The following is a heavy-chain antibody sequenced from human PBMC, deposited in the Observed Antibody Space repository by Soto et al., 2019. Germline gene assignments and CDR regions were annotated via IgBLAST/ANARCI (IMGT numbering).Heavy chain of an antibody. CDR3: ARDSSSWYRGFNWFDP. V-gene: IGHV1-69*06. J-gene: IGHJ5*02. CDR1: GGTFSSYA. D-gene: IGHD6-13*01. Sequence: ASVKVSCKASGGTFSSYAISWVRQAPGQGLEWMGGIIPIFGTANYAQKFQGRVTITADKSTSTAYMELSSLRSEDTAVYYRARDSSSWYRGFNWFDPWGQGTLVTVSS. CDR2: IIPIFGTA.